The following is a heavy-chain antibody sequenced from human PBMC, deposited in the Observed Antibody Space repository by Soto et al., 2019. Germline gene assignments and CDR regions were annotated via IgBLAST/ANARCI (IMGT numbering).Heavy chain of an antibody. CDR1: GGSISSYY. D-gene: IGHD3-10*01. CDR2: VYHSGTT. V-gene: IGHV4-59*01. Sequence: SETLSLTCTVSGGSISSYYWTWIRQSPGKGLEWIGYVYHSGTTNYNPSLESRVTISLDASKKQVSLRLTSATAADTAVYYCTRGLPSHFGYDSWGQGTLVTVSS. J-gene: IGHJ4*02. CDR3: TRGLPSHFGYDS.